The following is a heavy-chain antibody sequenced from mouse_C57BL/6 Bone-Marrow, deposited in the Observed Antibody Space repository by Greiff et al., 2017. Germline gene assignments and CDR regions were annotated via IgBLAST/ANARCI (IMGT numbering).Heavy chain of an antibody. D-gene: IGHD2-5*01. CDR3: ARAYYSNFSSYYFDY. Sequence: EVKLQESGPGMVKPSQSLSLTCTVTGYSITSGYDWHWIRHFPGNKLEWMGYISYSGSTNYNPSLKSRISITHDTSKNHFFLKLNSVSTEETATYYCARAYYSNFSSYYFDYWGQGTTLTVSS. CDR1: GYSITSGYD. J-gene: IGHJ2*01. CDR2: ISYSGST. V-gene: IGHV3-1*01.